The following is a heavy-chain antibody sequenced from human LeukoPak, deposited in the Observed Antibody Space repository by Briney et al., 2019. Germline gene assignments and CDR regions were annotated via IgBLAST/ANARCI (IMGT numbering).Heavy chain of an antibody. Sequence: ASVKVSCKASGYTFTSYYMYWVRQAPGQGLEWMGIINPSGGSTSYAQKFQGRVTMTRDTSTSTVYMELSSLRSEDTAVYYCARDPGAGGSGSSNISNFDYWGQGTLVTVSS. CDR3: ARDPGAGGSGSSNISNFDY. J-gene: IGHJ4*02. CDR2: INPSGGST. CDR1: GYTFTSYY. V-gene: IGHV1-46*01. D-gene: IGHD3-10*01.